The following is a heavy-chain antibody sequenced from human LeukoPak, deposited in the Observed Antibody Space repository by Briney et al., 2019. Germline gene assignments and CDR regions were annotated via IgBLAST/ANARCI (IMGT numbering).Heavy chain of an antibody. Sequence: SETLSLTCTVSGGSISSYYWSWIRQPAGKGLEWIGRIYTSGSTNYNPSLKSRVTISVDTSKNQFSLKLRSVTAADTAMYYCARQGYTDFSSRPFDYWGQGTLVTVSS. V-gene: IGHV4-4*07. D-gene: IGHD1-1*01. J-gene: IGHJ4*02. CDR3: ARQGYTDFSSRPFDY. CDR2: IYTSGST. CDR1: GGSISSYY.